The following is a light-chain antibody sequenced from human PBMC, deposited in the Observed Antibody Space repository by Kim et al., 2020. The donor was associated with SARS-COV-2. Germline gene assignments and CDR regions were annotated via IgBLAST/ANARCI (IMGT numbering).Light chain of an antibody. V-gene: IGLV1-51*01. CDR3: GTWDNSRGGV. CDR1: SSNSGKFS. J-gene: IGLJ3*02. CDR2: ANE. Sequence: PGQKVTISCSGRSSNSGKFSVSWYQHLPGTAPKLLIYANEKRPSGIPDRFSGSKSGTSATLVITGLQTGDEADYYCGTWDNSRGGVFGGGTQLTVL.